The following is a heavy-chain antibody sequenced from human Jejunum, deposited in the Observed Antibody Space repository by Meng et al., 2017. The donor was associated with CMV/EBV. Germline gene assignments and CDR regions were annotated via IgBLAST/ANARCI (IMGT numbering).Heavy chain of an antibody. CDR2: PSAIGGGT. CDR1: GFTFSRYA. D-gene: IGHD2-2*01. CDR3: TKDGSTSWNSESDY. J-gene: IGHJ4*02. Sequence: GFTFSRYAMTWVRQTPGKGLEWVSAPSAIGGGTYYADSVKGRFTISRDNSKNTIYLQMNSLRVEDTAVYYCTKDGSTSWNSESDYWGQGTLGTVSS. V-gene: IGHV3-23*01.